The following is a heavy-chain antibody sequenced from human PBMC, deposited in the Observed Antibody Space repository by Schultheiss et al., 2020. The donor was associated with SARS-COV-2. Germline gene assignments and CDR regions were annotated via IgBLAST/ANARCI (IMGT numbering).Heavy chain of an antibody. J-gene: IGHJ4*02. CDR3: ARDLGGDYDY. CDR1: GGSISSYY. V-gene: IGHV4-4*08. Sequence: SQTLSLTCTVSGGSISSYYWGWIRQPPGKGLEWIGYIYYSGSTYYNPSLKSRVTISVDTSKNQFSLKLNSVTAADTAVYYCARDLGGDYDYWGQGTLVTVSS. D-gene: IGHD4-17*01. CDR2: IYYSGST.